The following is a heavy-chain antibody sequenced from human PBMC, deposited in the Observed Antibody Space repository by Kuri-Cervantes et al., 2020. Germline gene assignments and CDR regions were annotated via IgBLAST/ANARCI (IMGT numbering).Heavy chain of an antibody. D-gene: IGHD3-10*01. CDR1: GFTFSSYA. V-gene: IGHV3-33*08. J-gene: IGHJ6*02. CDR3: ARDPRLGPGSGSLWRRDFAEDGMDV. Sequence: GGSLRLSCAASGFTFSSYAMHWVRQAPGKGLEWVAVIWYDGSNKYYADSVKGRFTISRDNSKNTLYLQMNSLRAEDTAVYYCARDPRLGPGSGSLWRRDFAEDGMDVWGQGTTVTVSS. CDR2: IWYDGSNK.